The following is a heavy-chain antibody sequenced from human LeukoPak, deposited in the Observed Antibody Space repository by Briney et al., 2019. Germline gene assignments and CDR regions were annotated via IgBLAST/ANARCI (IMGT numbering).Heavy chain of an antibody. D-gene: IGHD6-19*01. V-gene: IGHV4-59*01. CDR2: IHSSGST. CDR3: AREVTVAGSSGFDY. Sequence: SETLSLTCSVSGGSISSYYWSWFRQPPGKGLEWIGEIHSSGSTNYGPSLKSRITISVDRSRNQLSLKLTSVSAADTAVYYCAREVTVAGSSGFDYWGQGILVAVSS. J-gene: IGHJ4*02. CDR1: GGSISSYY.